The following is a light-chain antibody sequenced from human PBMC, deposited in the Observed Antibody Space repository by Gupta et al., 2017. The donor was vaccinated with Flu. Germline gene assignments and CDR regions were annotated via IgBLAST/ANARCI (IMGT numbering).Light chain of an antibody. CDR3: QQTVGTPPWT. Sequence: LSLSAGEKATLSCGASQSFSSNLVSLYEQKPGQAPRLLIYDAFTRTAGTPDRFSSSRSGTDLTLTIIRLEPEDFAVYYCQQTVGTPPWTFGQGTKLEIK. J-gene: IGKJ2*02. CDR1: QSFSSNL. V-gene: IGKV3D-20*01. CDR2: DAF.